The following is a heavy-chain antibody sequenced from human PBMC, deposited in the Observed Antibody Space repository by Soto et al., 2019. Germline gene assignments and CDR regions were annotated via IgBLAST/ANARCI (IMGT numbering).Heavy chain of an antibody. Sequence: GGSLRLSCAASGFTFSSYGMHWVRQAPGKGLEWVAVISYDGSNKYYADSVKGRFTISRDNSKNTLYLQMNSLRAEDTAVYYCAKGLLIQLWSPYYFDYWGQGTLVTVS. D-gene: IGHD5-18*01. J-gene: IGHJ4*02. CDR2: ISYDGSNK. V-gene: IGHV3-30*18. CDR1: GFTFSSYG. CDR3: AKGLLIQLWSPYYFDY.